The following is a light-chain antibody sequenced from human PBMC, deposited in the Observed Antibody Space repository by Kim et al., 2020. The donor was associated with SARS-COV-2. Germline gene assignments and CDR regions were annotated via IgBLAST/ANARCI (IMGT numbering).Light chain of an antibody. CDR2: DVT. J-gene: IGLJ1*01. V-gene: IGLV2-11*03. CDR3: CSYAGSYTLYV. CDR1: SRDVGGYNY. Sequence: QSVTISCTETSRDVGGYNYVAWYQQYPGKAPKLMIYDVTGRPSGVPDRFSGSKSGNTASLTISGLQAEDEADYYCCSYAGSYTLYVFGTGTKVTVL.